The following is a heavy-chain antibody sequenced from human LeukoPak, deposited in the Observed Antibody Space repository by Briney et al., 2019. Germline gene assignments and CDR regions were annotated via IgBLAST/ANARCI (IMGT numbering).Heavy chain of an antibody. CDR3: ARDEMYSSEY. CDR1: GGSISSYY. J-gene: IGHJ4*02. D-gene: IGHD6-25*01. V-gene: IGHV4-59*12. CDR2: MYYSGST. Sequence: SETLSLTCTVSGGSISSYYWSWIRQPPGKGLEWIGYMYYSGSTNYNPSLKSRVTISVDTSKNQFSLKLSSVTAADTAVYYCARDEMYSSEYWGQGTLVTVSS.